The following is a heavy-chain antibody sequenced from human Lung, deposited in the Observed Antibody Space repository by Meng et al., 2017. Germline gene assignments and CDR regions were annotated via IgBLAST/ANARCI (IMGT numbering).Heavy chain of an antibody. V-gene: IGHV4-34*01. J-gene: IGHJ4*02. D-gene: IGHD1-14*01. CDR3: ARGEREPDY. Sequence: QVQLQQWGAGLLKPSETLSLTCAVYGGSFSGYYWSWIRQPPGKGLEWIGEIXHSGSTNYNPSLKSRVTISVDTSKNHFSLKLNSVTAADTAVFYCARGEREPDYWGQGTLVTVSS. CDR2: IXHSGST. CDR1: GGSFSGYY.